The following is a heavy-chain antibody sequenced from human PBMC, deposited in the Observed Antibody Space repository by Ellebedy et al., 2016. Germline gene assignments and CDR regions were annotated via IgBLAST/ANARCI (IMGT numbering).Heavy chain of an antibody. CDR2: IYYSGST. J-gene: IGHJ5*02. V-gene: IGHV4-59*12. Sequence: SETLSLXXTVSGGSISSYYWSWIRQPPGKGLEWIGYIYYSGSTNYNPSLKSRVTISVDTSKNQFSLKLSSVTAADTAVYYCARSSSGLFDPWGQGTLVTVSS. CDR1: GGSISSYY. CDR3: ARSSSGLFDP. D-gene: IGHD6-19*01.